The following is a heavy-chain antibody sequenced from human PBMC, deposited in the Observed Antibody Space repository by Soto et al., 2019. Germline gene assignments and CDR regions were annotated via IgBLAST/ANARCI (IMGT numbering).Heavy chain of an antibody. D-gene: IGHD3-10*01. CDR1: GFTFSSYG. V-gene: IGHV3-33*01. J-gene: IGHJ5*02. CDR3: ARESTGSYISWFDP. CDR2: IWYDGSNK. Sequence: QVQLVESGGGVVQPGRSLRLSCAASGFTFSSYGMHWVRQAPGKGLEWVAVIWYDGSNKYYADSVKGRFTISRDNSKNTLYLQMNSLRAEDTVVYYCARESTGSYISWFDPWGQGTLVTVSS.